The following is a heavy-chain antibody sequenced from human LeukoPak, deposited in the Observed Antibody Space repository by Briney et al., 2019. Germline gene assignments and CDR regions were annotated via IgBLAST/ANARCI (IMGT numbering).Heavy chain of an antibody. CDR3: ASQPPPKGYCSSTSCSYGMDV. CDR2: INPNSGGT. D-gene: IGHD2-2*01. V-gene: IGHV1-2*02. Sequence: ASVTVSCKASGYTFTGYYMHWVRQAPGQGLEWMGWINPNSGGTNYAQKFQGRVTMTRDTSISTAYMELSRLRSDDTAVYYCASQPPPKGYCSSTSCSYGMDVWGQGTTVTVSS. J-gene: IGHJ6*02. CDR1: GYTFTGYY.